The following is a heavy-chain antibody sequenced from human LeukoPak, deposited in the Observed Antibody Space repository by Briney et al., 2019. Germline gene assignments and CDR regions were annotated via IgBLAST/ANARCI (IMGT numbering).Heavy chain of an antibody. V-gene: IGHV3-30*18. CDR3: AKDQQVGAAAYYFDS. Sequence: HPGGSLRLSCAASGFTFSRYGLHWVRQAPGKGLEWVTVIANDGKDKKYADSVKGRFTISRDNSESTLYLQMNSLRAEDTGVYYCAKDQQVGAAAYYFDSWGQGTLVTVSS. D-gene: IGHD2-2*01. J-gene: IGHJ4*02. CDR2: IANDGKDK. CDR1: GFTFSRYG.